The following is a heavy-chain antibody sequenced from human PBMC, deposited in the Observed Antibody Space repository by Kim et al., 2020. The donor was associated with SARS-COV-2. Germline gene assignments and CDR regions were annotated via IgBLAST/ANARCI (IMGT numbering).Heavy chain of an antibody. D-gene: IGHD2-21*01. CDR1: GGSISSSSYY. CDR2: IYYSGST. CDR3: ARTIRGGVVIATPNWFDP. V-gene: IGHV4-39*01. Sequence: SETLSLTCTVSGGSISSSSYYWGWIRQPPGKGLEWIGSIYYSGSTYYNPSFKSRVTISVDTSKNQFSLKLSSVTAADTAVYYCARTIRGGVVIATPNWFDPWGQGTLVTVSS. J-gene: IGHJ5*02.